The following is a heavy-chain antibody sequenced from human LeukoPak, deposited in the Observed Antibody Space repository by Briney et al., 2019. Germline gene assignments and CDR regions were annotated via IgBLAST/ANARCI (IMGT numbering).Heavy chain of an antibody. CDR1: GFTFSSYS. V-gene: IGHV3-21*01. Sequence: GGSLRLSCAASGFTFSSYSMNWVRQAPGKGLEWVSSISSSSSYIYYADSVKGRFTISRDNAKNSLYLQMNSLRVEDTAVYYCARAPTVLVGYCSSSSCQADYWGQGTLVTVSS. CDR3: ARAPTVLVGYCSSSSCQADY. J-gene: IGHJ4*02. CDR2: ISSSSSYI. D-gene: IGHD2-2*01.